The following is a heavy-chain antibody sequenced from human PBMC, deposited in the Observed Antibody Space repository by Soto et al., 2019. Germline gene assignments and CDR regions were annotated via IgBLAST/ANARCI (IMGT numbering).Heavy chain of an antibody. J-gene: IGHJ4*02. CDR3: ARVPSTSYHYFDY. Sequence: GGSLRLSCSASGFTVSSYYMSWVRQAPGKGLEWVSVIYSAGSADFADSVKGRFTISRDNSKNTLYLQMSSLRAEDTAVYYCARVPSTSYHYFDYWGQGTLVTVSS. CDR2: IYSAGSA. V-gene: IGHV3-66*01. CDR1: GFTVSSYY. D-gene: IGHD2-2*01.